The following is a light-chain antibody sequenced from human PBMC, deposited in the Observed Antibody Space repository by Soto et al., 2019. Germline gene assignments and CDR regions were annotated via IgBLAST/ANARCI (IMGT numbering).Light chain of an antibody. V-gene: IGLV2-23*01. J-gene: IGLJ1*01. Sequence: SVLTQPASLSGSPGQSITISCTGTSSDVGSYNLVSWYQQHPGKAPKLIIYEDSKRPSGVSNRFSGSKSGNTASLTISGLQTEDEADYYCCSYADSSTYVFGTGTKVTVL. CDR3: CSYADSSTYV. CDR1: SSDVGSYNL. CDR2: EDS.